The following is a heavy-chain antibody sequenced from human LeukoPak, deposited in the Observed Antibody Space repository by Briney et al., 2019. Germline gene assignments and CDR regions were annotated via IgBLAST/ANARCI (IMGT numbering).Heavy chain of an antibody. D-gene: IGHD6-13*01. CDR1: GGSISSGSYY. CDR3: ARGRYLTTLGGAAAGFLDN. Sequence: SQTLSLTCTVSGGSISSGSYYWSWIRQPAGKGLEWIERIYTSGSTHYNPSLKSRVTISVDTSKNQFSLKLSSVTAADTAVYYCARGRYLTTLGGAAAGFLDNWGQGTLVTVSS. CDR2: IYTSGST. J-gene: IGHJ4*02. V-gene: IGHV4-61*02.